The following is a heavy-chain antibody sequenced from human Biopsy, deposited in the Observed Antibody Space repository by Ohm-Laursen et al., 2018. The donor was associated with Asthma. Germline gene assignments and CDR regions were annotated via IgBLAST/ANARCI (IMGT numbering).Heavy chain of an antibody. V-gene: IGHV3-9*01. CDR3: AKGEWELLEANFDY. CDR1: GFTFDDYA. CDR2: ISWNSGSI. J-gene: IGHJ4*02. D-gene: IGHD1-26*01. Sequence: SLKLSCAASGFTFDDYAMHWVRQAPGKGLEWVSGISWNSGSIGYADSVKGRFTISRDNAKNSLYLQMNSLRAEDTALYYCAKGEWELLEANFDYWGQGTLVTVSS.